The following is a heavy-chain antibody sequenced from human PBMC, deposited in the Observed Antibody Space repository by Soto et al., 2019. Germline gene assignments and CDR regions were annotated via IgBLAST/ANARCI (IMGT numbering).Heavy chain of an antibody. J-gene: IGHJ6*03. CDR1: GGSFSGYY. CDR2: INHSGST. D-gene: IGHD2-15*01. CDR3: ASGCSGGSCYSGYYYMDV. Sequence: QVQLQQWGAGLLKPSETLSLTCAVYGGSFSGYYWSWIRQPPGKGLEWIGEINHSGSTNYNPSLKSRVTISVDTSKNQFSVKLSSVTAADTAVYYCASGCSGGSCYSGYYYMDVWGKGTTVTVSS. V-gene: IGHV4-34*01.